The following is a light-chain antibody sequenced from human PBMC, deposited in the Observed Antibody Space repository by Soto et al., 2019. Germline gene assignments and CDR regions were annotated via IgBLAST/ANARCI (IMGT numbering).Light chain of an antibody. V-gene: IGLV2-14*01. CDR3: SSCTKSNTLV. CDR1: SSHVGGYNS. CDR2: DIT. Sequence: QSFLTQAASVSGSPGQSITTSCTATSSHVGGYNSVSWYQQHPGKAPKLMIYDITKRPSGVSDRFSGSQSGNTASLTISGLQAEDEADYYCSSCTKSNTLVFGAGTKVTVL. J-gene: IGLJ1*01.